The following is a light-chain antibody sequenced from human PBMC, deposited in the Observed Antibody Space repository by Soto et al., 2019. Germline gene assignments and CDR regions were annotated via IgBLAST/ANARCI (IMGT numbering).Light chain of an antibody. CDR1: QSISSY. Sequence: DIQMTQSPSSLSASVGDRVTITCRASQSISSYLNWYQQKPGKAPKLLIYAASSLQSGVPSRFSGSGSGTDFTLTINSLQPDDFATYYCQSYRNFSWTFGQGTKVDIK. CDR2: AAS. CDR3: QSYRNFSWT. J-gene: IGKJ1*01. V-gene: IGKV1-39*01.